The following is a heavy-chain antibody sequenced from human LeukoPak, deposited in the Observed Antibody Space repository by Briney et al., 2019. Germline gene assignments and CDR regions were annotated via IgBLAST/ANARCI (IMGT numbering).Heavy chain of an antibody. Sequence: PGGSLRLSCAASGFTFDDYAMPWVRQAPGKGLEWVSGISWNSGSIGYADSVKSRFTVSRDNAKNSLYLQMNSLRAEDTALYYCAKDIVATAAYAFDIWGQGTMVTVSS. CDR1: GFTFDDYA. J-gene: IGHJ3*02. D-gene: IGHD5-12*01. V-gene: IGHV3-9*01. CDR3: AKDIVATAAYAFDI. CDR2: ISWNSGSI.